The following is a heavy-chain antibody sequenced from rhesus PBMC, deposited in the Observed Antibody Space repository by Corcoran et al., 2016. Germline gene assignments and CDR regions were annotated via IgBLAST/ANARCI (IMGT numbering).Heavy chain of an antibody. J-gene: IGHJ4*01. V-gene: IGHV4-76*01. D-gene: IGHD3-34*01. Sequence: QVQLQESGPGVVKPSETLSLTCAVSGYSISSGYDWSWIRQPPGKGLEWIWYIYGISGSTNSNPSLKNRGTISKDTSKNQCSLKLSSVTAADTAVYYCARERGDYYAYYFDYWGQGVLVTVSS. CDR1: GYSISSGYD. CDR3: ARERGDYYAYYFDY. CDR2: IYGISGST.